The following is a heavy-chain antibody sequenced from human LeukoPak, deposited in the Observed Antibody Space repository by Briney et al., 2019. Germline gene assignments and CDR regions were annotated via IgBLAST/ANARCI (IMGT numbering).Heavy chain of an antibody. Sequence: GESLKISCTGFGYSFTTYWIGWVRQMPGKGLEWMGIIYPGDSDARYSPSLQGQVTISVDKSISTAYLQWSSLKASDTAMYYCARQGRIVVVTATHDAFDIWGQGTMVTVSS. CDR1: GYSFTTYW. CDR3: ARQGRIVVVTATHDAFDI. J-gene: IGHJ3*02. V-gene: IGHV5-51*01. CDR2: IYPGDSDA. D-gene: IGHD2-21*02.